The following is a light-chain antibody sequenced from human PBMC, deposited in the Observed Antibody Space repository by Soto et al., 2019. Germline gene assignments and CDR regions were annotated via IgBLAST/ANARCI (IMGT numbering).Light chain of an antibody. CDR2: GAS. V-gene: IGKV3-20*01. J-gene: IGKJ4*01. CDR1: QSVSSK. CDR3: QQYGSSPVLT. Sequence: TLSPATLSLSPGERVTLSCRASQSVSSKLAWYQQKPGQAPRLLIYGASSRATGIPDRFSGSGSGTDFTLTISRLEPEDFAVYYCQQYGSSPVLTFGGGTKVDIK.